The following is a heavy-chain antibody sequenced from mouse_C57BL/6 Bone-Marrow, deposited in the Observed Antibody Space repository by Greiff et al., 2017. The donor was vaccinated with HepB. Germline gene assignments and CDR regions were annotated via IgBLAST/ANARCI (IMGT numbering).Heavy chain of an antibody. V-gene: IGHV1-82*01. J-gene: IGHJ2*01. CDR3: ARRSGGDY. Sequence: VKLKESGPELVKPGASVKISCKASGYAFSSSWMNWVKQRPGKGLEWIGRIYPGDGDTNYNGKFKGKATLTADKSSSTAYMQLSSLTSEDSAVYFCARRSGGDYWGQGTTLTVSS. CDR1: GYAFSSSW. CDR2: IYPGDGDT.